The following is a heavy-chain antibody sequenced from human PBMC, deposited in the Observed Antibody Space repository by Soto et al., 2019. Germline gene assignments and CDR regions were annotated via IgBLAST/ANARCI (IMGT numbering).Heavy chain of an antibody. J-gene: IGHJ6*04. Sequence: EVQLVESGGGLVQPGGSLRLSCTASGFTFTDYSLNWVRQAPGMGLEWVSHITHSTGTIYYADSVRGRFTISRDDSNNLVSLQMNNLGAEDTAVYYCTRDGRRGWEMDVWGKGTTVTVSS. CDR2: ITHSTGTI. D-gene: IGHD1-26*01. CDR1: GFTFTDYS. V-gene: IGHV3-48*01. CDR3: TRDGRRGWEMDV.